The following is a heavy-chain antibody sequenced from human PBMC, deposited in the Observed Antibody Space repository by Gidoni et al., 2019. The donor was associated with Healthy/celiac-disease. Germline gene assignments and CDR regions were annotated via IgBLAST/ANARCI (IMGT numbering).Heavy chain of an antibody. D-gene: IGHD7-27*01. J-gene: IGHJ4*02. V-gene: IGHV3-13*05. CDR2: TGTTGNP. Sequence: EVQLVESGGGLVQPGGSLRLSCASSGFTFSSYDMHWVRQATGKGLESVSATGTTGNPYNPGSVKGRFIISRENAKNSLDPQMNSLRAGDTAAYYCTRGSRTGEFDYWGQGTLVTVSS. CDR1: GFTFSSYD. CDR3: TRGSRTGEFDY.